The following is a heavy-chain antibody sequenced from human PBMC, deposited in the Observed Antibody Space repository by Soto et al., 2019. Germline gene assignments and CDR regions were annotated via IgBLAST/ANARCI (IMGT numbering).Heavy chain of an antibody. CDR3: ARSYSGTFYGYGT. Sequence: PSETLSLTXTVSGGSISSYHWSWIRQSPGKGLEWIGYVFYTGSTKYNPTLKRRVTISVDTSKNQFSLKLSSVSAAETGLYYCARSYSGTFYGYGTWGQGILVTVSS. V-gene: IGHV4-59*01. CDR2: VFYTGST. CDR1: GGSISSYH. J-gene: IGHJ5*02. D-gene: IGHD1-26*01.